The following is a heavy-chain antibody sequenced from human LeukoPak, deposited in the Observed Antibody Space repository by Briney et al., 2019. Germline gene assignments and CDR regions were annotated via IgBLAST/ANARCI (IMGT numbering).Heavy chain of an antibody. D-gene: IGHD3-22*01. CDR2: ISSSSYI. Sequence: GSLRLSCAASGFTFSSYSMNWVRQAPGKGLEWVSSISSSSYIYYADSVKGRFTISRDNAKNSLYLQMNSLRAEDTAVYYCAKDSPLGYYDSSGYLDYWGQGTLVTVSS. J-gene: IGHJ4*02. CDR1: GFTFSSYS. CDR3: AKDSPLGYYDSSGYLDY. V-gene: IGHV3-21*01.